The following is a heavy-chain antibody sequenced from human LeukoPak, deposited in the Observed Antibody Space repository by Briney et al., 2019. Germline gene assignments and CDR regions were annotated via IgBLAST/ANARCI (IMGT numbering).Heavy chain of an antibody. J-gene: IGHJ4*02. CDR2: IRYGGSNK. CDR3: TTHFVLVVAAQRERRFDY. V-gene: IGHV3-30*02. CDR1: GFTFSSYG. D-gene: IGHD2-15*01. Sequence: GGSLRLSCAASGFTFSSYGMHWVRHAPGKGLEWVAFIRYGGSNKYYADSVKGRFTISRDNSKNTLYLQMNSLKTEDTAVYYCTTHFVLVVAAQRERRFDYWGQGTLVTVSS.